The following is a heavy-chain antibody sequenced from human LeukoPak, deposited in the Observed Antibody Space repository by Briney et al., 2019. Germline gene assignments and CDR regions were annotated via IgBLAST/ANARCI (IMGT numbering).Heavy chain of an antibody. CDR3: ARRVYYDTSGYHPTAGYFDL. V-gene: IGHV4-4*08. J-gene: IGHJ2*01. Sequence: PSETLSLTCTVSGGSIFNYYWPWIRQSPGKGLEWVGYVYANGITAYNPSLRSRGSMSIDTSRSQFSLRPTSVTAADTATYYCARRVYYDTSGYHPTAGYFDLWGRGTLVSVSS. CDR1: GGSIFNYY. D-gene: IGHD3-22*01. CDR2: VYANGIT.